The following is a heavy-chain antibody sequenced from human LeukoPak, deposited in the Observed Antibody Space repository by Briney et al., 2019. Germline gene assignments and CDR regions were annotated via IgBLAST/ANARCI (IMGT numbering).Heavy chain of an antibody. J-gene: IGHJ1*01. CDR2: IIPILGIA. Sequence: GASVEVSCKASGGTFSSYAISWVRQAPGQGLEWMGRIIPILGIANYAQKFQGRVTITADKSTSTAYMELSSLRSEDTAVYYCARDSNSGYDWGYFQHWGQGTLVTVSS. D-gene: IGHD5-12*01. CDR1: GGTFSSYA. CDR3: ARDSNSGYDWGYFQH. V-gene: IGHV1-69*04.